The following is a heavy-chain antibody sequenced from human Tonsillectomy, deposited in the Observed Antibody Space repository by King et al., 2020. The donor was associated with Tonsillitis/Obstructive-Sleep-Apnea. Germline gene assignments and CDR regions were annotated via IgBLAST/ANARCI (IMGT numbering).Heavy chain of an antibody. CDR2: INHSGST. V-gene: IGHV4-34*01. J-gene: IGHJ6*03. D-gene: IGHD2-15*01. CDR1: GGSFSGSY. CDR3: ARGDIVVVVAARDYYYYMDV. Sequence: VQLPQWGAGLLKPSETLSLTCAVYGGSFSGSYWSWIRQPPGKGLEWIGEINHSGSTNYNPSLMSRVTISVDTSKNQFSLKLSSVTAADTAVYYCARGDIVVVVAARDYYYYMDVWGKGTTVTVSS.